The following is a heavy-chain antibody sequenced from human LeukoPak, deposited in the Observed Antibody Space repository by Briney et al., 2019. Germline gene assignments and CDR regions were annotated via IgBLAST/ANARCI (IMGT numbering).Heavy chain of an antibody. CDR2: VNPNTGTT. V-gene: IGHV1-2*02. J-gene: IGHJ4*02. D-gene: IGHD6-19*01. CDR3: AKDWGIAMTGLYSFDH. CDR1: GYPFRGYY. Sequence: ASVRVSCKTSGYPFRGYYVHWVRQAPGQGLEWRGWVNPNTGTTSSAKKFQGRVTMTTDTSINTVYMELRSLISDDTAMYYCAKDWGIAMTGLYSFDHWGQGTLVTVSS.